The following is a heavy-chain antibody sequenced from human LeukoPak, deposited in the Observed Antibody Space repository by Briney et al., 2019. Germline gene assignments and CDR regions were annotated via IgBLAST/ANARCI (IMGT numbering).Heavy chain of an antibody. J-gene: IGHJ4*02. Sequence: QPGRSLRLSCEASGFTFRTYAMHWVRQAPGKGLEWVSAINRGGGGTYYADFVKGRFTISRDNSENTLYLQMNSLRAEDTATYYCAKGTERYREVSSFDSWGQGTQVTVSS. D-gene: IGHD3-10*01. CDR3: AKGTERYREVSSFDS. CDR2: INRGGGGT. CDR1: GFTFRTYA. V-gene: IGHV3-23*01.